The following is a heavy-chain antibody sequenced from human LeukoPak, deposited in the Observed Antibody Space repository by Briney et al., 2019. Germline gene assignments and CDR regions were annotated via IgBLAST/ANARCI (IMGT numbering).Heavy chain of an antibody. Sequence: SETLSLTCTVSGGSISSYYWSWVRQPPATGLEWVGYIYYSGSTNYNPSLKSRVTMSVDTSKNQFSPKHNSLTTADPAVSYLARFYGGYFYYYMDVWGKGATVTVSS. CDR1: GGSISSYY. V-gene: IGHV4-59*08. CDR3: ARFYGGYFYYYMDV. D-gene: IGHD4-17*01. CDR2: IYYSGST. J-gene: IGHJ6*03.